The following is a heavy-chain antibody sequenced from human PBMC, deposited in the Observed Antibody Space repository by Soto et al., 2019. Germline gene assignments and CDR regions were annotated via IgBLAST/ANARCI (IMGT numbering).Heavy chain of an antibody. V-gene: IGHV3-30-3*01. J-gene: IGHJ4*02. D-gene: IGHD4-17*01. CDR2: ISYDGSNK. CDR3: ASFRDYGVPSDFDY. Sequence: QVQLVESGGGVVQPGRSLRLSCAASGFTFSSYAMHWVRQAPGKGLEWVAVISYDGSNKYYADSVKGRFTISRDNSKNTLYLQMNSLRAEDTAVYYCASFRDYGVPSDFDYWGQGTLVTVSS. CDR1: GFTFSSYA.